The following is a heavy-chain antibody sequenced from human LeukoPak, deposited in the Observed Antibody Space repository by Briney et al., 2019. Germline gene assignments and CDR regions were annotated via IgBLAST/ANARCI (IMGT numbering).Heavy chain of an antibody. Sequence: GGSLRLSCAASGFTFSSYWMNWVRQAPGKGLVWVSRIASDGSSTTYADSVKGRFSISRDNAKNTLYLQMNSLRAEDTAVYYCAKTYDYGVPPHFDYWGQGTLVTVSS. V-gene: IGHV3-74*01. CDR2: IASDGSST. CDR3: AKTYDYGVPPHFDY. D-gene: IGHD3-16*01. CDR1: GFTFSSYW. J-gene: IGHJ4*02.